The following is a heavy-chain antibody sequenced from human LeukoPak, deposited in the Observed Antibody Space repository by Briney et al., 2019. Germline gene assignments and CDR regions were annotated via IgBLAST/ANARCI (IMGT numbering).Heavy chain of an antibody. CDR2: ISAYNGNT. D-gene: IGHD1-26*01. V-gene: IGHV1-18*01. CDR3: ARDPYSGGYGDYYYYYMDL. CDR1: GYTFTSYG. Sequence: ASVKVSCKASGYTFTSYGISWVRQAPGQGLEWMGWISAYNGNTNYAQKLQGRVTMTTDTSTSTAYMELRSLRSDGTAVYYCARDPYSGGYGDYYYYYMDLWGQGTTVTISS. J-gene: IGHJ6*03.